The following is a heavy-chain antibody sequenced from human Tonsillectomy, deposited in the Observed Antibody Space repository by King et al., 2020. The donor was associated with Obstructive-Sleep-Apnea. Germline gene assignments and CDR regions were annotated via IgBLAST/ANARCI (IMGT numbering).Heavy chain of an antibody. V-gene: IGHV3-30*02. CDR1: GFTFSSYG. Sequence: QLVQSGGGVVQPGGSLRLSCAASGFTFSSYGMHWVRQAPGKGLEWVAFIRYDGSNEYYADSVKGRFTISRDNSKNTLYLQMNSLRAEDTAVYYCAKDPGSAAGMDYFVYWGQGTLVTVSS. J-gene: IGHJ4*02. CDR2: IRYDGSNE. CDR3: AKDPGSAAGMDYFVY. D-gene: IGHD6-13*01.